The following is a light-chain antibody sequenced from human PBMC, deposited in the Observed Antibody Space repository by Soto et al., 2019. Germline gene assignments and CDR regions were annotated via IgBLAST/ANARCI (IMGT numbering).Light chain of an antibody. CDR2: DAS. J-gene: IGKJ5*01. CDR3: QQRSNWPPVIT. V-gene: IGKV3-11*01. CDR1: QTFSSH. Sequence: EIVLTQSPATLSLSPGERATLSCRASQTFSSHLAWYQHKPGQAPRLLIYDASKRATGIPARFSGRGSGTGFTRTSSSLEPEDFAVYCCQQRSNWPPVITFGQGTRLEIK.